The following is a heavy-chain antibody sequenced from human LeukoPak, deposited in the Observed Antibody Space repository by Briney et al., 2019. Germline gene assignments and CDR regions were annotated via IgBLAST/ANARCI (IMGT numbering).Heavy chain of an antibody. CDR1: GYTFRNYA. CDR3: AREVSGSYFL. D-gene: IGHD1-26*01. Sequence: GGSLRLSCAASGYTFRNYAMSWVRQAPGKGLEWVSYISSSSSTIYYADSVKGRFTISRDNAKNSLYLQMNSLRAEDTAVYYCAREVSGSYFLWGQRTLVTVSS. J-gene: IGHJ4*02. CDR2: ISSSSSTI. V-gene: IGHV3-48*04.